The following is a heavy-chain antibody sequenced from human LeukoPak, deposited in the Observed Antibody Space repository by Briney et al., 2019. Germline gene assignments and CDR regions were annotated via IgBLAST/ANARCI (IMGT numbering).Heavy chain of an antibody. CDR2: IYSGGST. CDR3: AKVTGGDMITYGGVDY. D-gene: IGHD3-16*01. V-gene: IGHV3-53*01. J-gene: IGHJ4*02. CDR1: GFTVSNSN. Sequence: PGGSLRLSCSASGFTVSNSNMNWVRQAPGKGLEWISVIYSGGSTHYADSVKGRFTISRDNSKNTLFLQMNSLRVEDTAVYYCAKVTGGDMITYGGVDYWGQGTLVTVSS.